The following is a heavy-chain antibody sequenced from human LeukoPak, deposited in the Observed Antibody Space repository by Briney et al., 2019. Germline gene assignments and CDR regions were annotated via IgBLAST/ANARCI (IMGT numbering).Heavy chain of an antibody. J-gene: IGHJ5*02. CDR3: ARHKGGSGYYTGVWFDP. Sequence: PSETLSLTCTVSGGSISSSSYYWGWIRQPPGKGLGWIGSIYYSGSTYYNPSLKSRVTISVDTSKNQFSLKLSSVTAADTAVYYCARHKGGSGYYTGVWFDPWGQGTLVTVSS. CDR2: IYYSGST. CDR1: GGSISSSSYY. D-gene: IGHD3-3*01. V-gene: IGHV4-39*01.